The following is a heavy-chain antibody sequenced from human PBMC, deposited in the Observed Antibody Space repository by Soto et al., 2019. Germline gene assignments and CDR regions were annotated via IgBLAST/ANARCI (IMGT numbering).Heavy chain of an antibody. CDR3: AKDQMYYDILTGRLTYYYYGMDV. CDR2: ISYDGSNK. J-gene: IGHJ6*02. CDR1: GFTFSSYG. D-gene: IGHD3-9*01. Sequence: GGSRRLSCAASGFTFSSYGMHWVRQAPGKGLEWVAVISYDGSNKYYADSVKGRFTISRDNSKNTLYLQMNSLRAEDTAVYYCAKDQMYYDILTGRLTYYYYGMDVWGQGTTVTVSS. V-gene: IGHV3-30*18.